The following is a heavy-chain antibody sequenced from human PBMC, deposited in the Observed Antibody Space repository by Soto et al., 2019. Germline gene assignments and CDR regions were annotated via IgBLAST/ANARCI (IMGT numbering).Heavy chain of an antibody. CDR1: GGSISSSSYY. D-gene: IGHD3-16*01. Sequence: SETLSLTCTVSGGSISSSSYYWGWIRQPPGKGLEWIGYIFDNGDVKYNPSLMSRLTMSIDMSKNEFSLRLKSVTAADTAMYYCARGWGSKWYYFDSWGEGTLVTVSS. CDR3: ARGWGSKWYYFDS. J-gene: IGHJ4*02. CDR2: IFDNGDV. V-gene: IGHV4-61*05.